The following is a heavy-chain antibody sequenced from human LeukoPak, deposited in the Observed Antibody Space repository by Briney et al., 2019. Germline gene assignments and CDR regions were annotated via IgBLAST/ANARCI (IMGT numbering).Heavy chain of an antibody. D-gene: IGHD4-17*01. V-gene: IGHV3-30*03. J-gene: IGHJ4*02. CDR3: AITGPATVGGFDY. Sequence: GGSLRLSCAASGFTFSSYGMHWVRQAPGEGLEWVAVISYDGSNKYYADSVKGRFTISRDNSKNTLYLQMNSLRAEDTAVYYFAITGPATVGGFDYWGQGTLVTVSS. CDR1: GFTFSSYG. CDR2: ISYDGSNK.